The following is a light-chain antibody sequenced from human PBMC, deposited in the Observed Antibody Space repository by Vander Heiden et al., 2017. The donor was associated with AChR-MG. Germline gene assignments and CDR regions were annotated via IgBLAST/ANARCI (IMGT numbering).Light chain of an antibody. CDR2: KVS. V-gene: IGKV2-30*01. CDR3: RQGKHWPGT. J-gene: IGKJ2*01. CDR1: QSLVYSDGNTY. Sequence: DVVLTQSPLSLPVTVGQPASISCRSSQSLVYSDGNTYLNWFHQRPGQSPRRLIYKVSTRDSGVPDRFSGSGSGTDFTLRISRVEAEDVGIYYCRQGKHWPGTFGQGTKLEIK.